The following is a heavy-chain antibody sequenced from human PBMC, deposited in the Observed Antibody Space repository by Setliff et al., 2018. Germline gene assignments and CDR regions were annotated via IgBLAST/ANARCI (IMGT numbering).Heavy chain of an antibody. CDR2: INPSGGFT. CDR3: ARELLFGGVIFGY. CDR1: GYTFTSYY. J-gene: IGHJ4*02. Sequence: ASVKVSCKASGYTFTSYYMHWVRQAPGQGLEWMGIINPSGGFTSYAQKFQDRVTMTRDTSTGTVYMELSSLRSGDTAMYYCARELLFGGVIFGYWGQGTLVTVSS. V-gene: IGHV1-46*01. D-gene: IGHD3-3*01.